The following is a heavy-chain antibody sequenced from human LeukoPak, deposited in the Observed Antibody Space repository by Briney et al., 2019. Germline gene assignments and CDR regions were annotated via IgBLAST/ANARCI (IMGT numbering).Heavy chain of an antibody. J-gene: IGHJ3*02. V-gene: IGHV3-15*04. D-gene: IGHD6-13*01. CDR1: GFTFSNAW. Sequence: PGGSLRLSCAASGFTFSNAWMSWVRQAPGKGLEWVGRIESKTDGGTTDCAAPVKGRFTISRDDSKNTLYLQMNSLKTEDTAVYYCTTGSIAAAGTSGAFDIWGQGTMVTVSS. CDR2: IESKTDGGTT. CDR3: TTGSIAAAGTSGAFDI.